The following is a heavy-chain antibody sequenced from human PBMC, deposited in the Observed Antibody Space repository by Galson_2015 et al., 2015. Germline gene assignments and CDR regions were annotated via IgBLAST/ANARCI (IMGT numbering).Heavy chain of an antibody. V-gene: IGHV3-43*02. CDR2: ISGDGGST. Sequence: SLRLSCAASGSTFDDYAMHWVRQAPGKGLEWVSLISGDGGSTYYADSVKGRFTISRDNSKNSLYLQMNSLRTEDTALYYCAKDMKVAAAGSPDYYYYYGMDVWGQGTTVTVSS. J-gene: IGHJ6*02. CDR3: AKDMKVAAAGSPDYYYYYGMDV. CDR1: GSTFDDYA. D-gene: IGHD6-13*01.